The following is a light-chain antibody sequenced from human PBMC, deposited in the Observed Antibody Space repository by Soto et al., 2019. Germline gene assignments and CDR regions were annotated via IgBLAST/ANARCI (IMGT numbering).Light chain of an antibody. Sequence: EIVLTQSPVTLSLSPGERATLSCRASQSVSTYLAWYQQKAGQAPRLLIYDSSSRATGIPARFSGSGSGTDFTLTISSLEPEDFALYYCQQRSNWPITFGQGTRLEIK. V-gene: IGKV3-11*01. CDR3: QQRSNWPIT. CDR2: DSS. J-gene: IGKJ5*01. CDR1: QSVSTY.